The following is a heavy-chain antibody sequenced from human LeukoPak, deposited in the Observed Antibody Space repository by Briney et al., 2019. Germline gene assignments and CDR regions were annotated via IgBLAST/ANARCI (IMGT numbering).Heavy chain of an antibody. D-gene: IGHD2-2*01. J-gene: IGHJ5*02. CDR1: GYTFTSYA. V-gene: IGHV7-4-1*02. CDR3: ARLVETPYCSSTSCYGWFDP. CDR2: INTNTGNP. Sequence: GSSVKVSCKASGYTFTSYAMNWVRQAPGQGLEWMGWINTNTGNPTYAQGFTGRFVFSLDTSVSTAYLQISSLKAEDTAVYYCARLVETPYCSSTSCYGWFDPWGREPWSPSPQ.